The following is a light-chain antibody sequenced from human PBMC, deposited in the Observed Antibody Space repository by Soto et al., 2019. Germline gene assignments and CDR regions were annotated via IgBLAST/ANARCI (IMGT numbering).Light chain of an antibody. J-gene: IGKJ4*01. V-gene: IGKV3D-15*01. CDR3: QQYNNWGLS. CDR1: QNVGTN. Sequence: IVLTQSPGTLSVSPGERATLSCRASQNVGTNLAWYQQKPGQAPRLLIYDSSTRAAGIPATFSGSGSGTEFTLSISCLQSVDSAVYYCQQYNNWGLSFGGGTKVDIK. CDR2: DSS.